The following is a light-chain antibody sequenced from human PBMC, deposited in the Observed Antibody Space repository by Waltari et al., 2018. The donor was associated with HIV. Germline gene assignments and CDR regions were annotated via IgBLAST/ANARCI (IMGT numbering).Light chain of an antibody. CDR1: QRIGTN. J-gene: IGKJ4*01. CDR3: HQSSGLPLT. Sequence: EIVLTQSPDFQSVTQTEKVIRICRASQRIGTNLHGSQHKPDLSPNCLIKVASHSCSGVPSGFSGGGSGTDFTLTINSLEAEDAATYYCHQSSGLPLTFGGGTKVGI. CDR2: VAS. V-gene: IGKV6-21*01.